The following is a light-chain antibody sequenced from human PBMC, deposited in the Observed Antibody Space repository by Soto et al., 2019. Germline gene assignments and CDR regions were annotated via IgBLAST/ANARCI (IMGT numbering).Light chain of an antibody. CDR2: GAS. CDR1: QSVNSN. V-gene: IGKV3-15*01. J-gene: IGKJ1*01. CDR3: QQYNNWPPWA. Sequence: EIVMTQSPATLSVSPGERATLSCRASQSVNSNLAWYQQKRGRAPRLLIYGASTRATGIPARFSGSGSGTEFTLTISSLQSEDFAVYYCQQYNNWPPWAFGQGTKVEIK.